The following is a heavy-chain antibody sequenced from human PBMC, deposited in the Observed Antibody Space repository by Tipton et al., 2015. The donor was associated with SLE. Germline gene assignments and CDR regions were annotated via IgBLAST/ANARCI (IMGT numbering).Heavy chain of an antibody. CDR3: ARVRTYYDSSGYNWYFDL. CDR1: GGSISSGSYY. Sequence: TLSLTCTVSGGSISSGSYYWSWIRQPAGKGLEWIGRIYTSGSTNYNPPLKSRVTISVDTSKNQFSLKLSSVTAADTAVYYCARVRTYYDSSGYNWYFDLWGRGTLVTVSS. D-gene: IGHD3-22*01. V-gene: IGHV4-61*02. J-gene: IGHJ2*01. CDR2: IYTSGST.